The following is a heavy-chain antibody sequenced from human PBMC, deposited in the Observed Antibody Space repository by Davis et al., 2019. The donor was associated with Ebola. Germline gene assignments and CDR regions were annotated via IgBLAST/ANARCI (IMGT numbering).Heavy chain of an antibody. Sequence: AASVKVSCKASGYSFTSYYMHWVRQAPGQGLEWMGWINPNSGGTNYAQKFQGWVTMTRDTSISTAYMELSRLRSDDTAVYYCARGPLILEWLLYDYWGQGTLVTVSS. D-gene: IGHD3-3*01. J-gene: IGHJ4*02. CDR3: ARGPLILEWLLYDY. CDR1: GYSFTSYY. CDR2: INPNSGGT. V-gene: IGHV1-2*04.